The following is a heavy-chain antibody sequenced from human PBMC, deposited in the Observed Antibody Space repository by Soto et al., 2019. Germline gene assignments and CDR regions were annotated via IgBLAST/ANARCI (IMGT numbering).Heavy chain of an antibody. Sequence: QVQLVQSGAEVKKPGASVKVSCKASGYTFSSYSINWVRQAPGQGLEWMGRISVDNDYTNYAQNLQGRLTMITDTSTSTAYMELRCLRSDDTAVYYCARGLGYCSGGTCLTPGMDVWGQGTTVTVSS. J-gene: IGHJ6*02. D-gene: IGHD2-15*01. CDR2: ISVDNDYT. CDR3: ARGLGYCSGGTCLTPGMDV. V-gene: IGHV1-18*01. CDR1: GYTFSSYS.